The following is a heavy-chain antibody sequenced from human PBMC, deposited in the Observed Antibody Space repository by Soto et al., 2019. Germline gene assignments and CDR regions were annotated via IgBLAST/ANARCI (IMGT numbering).Heavy chain of an antibody. CDR1: GFTFSSYG. V-gene: IGHV3-30*18. CDR2: ISYDGSNK. CDR3: AKDGGYVWGSYRYYYYYMDV. D-gene: IGHD3-16*02. J-gene: IGHJ6*03. Sequence: GGSLRLSCVASGFTFSSYGMHWVRQAPGKGLEWVAVISYDGSNKYYVDSVKGRFTISRDNSKNTLHLQMNSLRAEDTAVYYCAKDGGYVWGSYRYYYYYMDVWGKGTTVTVSS.